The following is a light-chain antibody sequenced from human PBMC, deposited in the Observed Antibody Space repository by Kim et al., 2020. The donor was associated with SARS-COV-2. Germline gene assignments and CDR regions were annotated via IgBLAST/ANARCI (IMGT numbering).Light chain of an antibody. J-gene: IGKJ1*01. Sequence: ASVGDRVTITCRAIQSISGWLAWYQQKPGKAPKLLIYKASSLESGVPSRFSGSGSGTEFTLTVSSLQPDDFATYYCQQYNSYPWTFGQGTKVDIK. CDR3: QQYNSYPWT. CDR2: KAS. CDR1: QSISGW. V-gene: IGKV1-5*03.